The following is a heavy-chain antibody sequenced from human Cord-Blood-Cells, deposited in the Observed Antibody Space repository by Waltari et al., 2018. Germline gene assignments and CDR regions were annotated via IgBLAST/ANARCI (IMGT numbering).Heavy chain of an antibody. D-gene: IGHD3-3*01. J-gene: IGHJ2*01. Sequence: EVQLVESGGGLVQPGRSLRLSCAASGFTFDAYAMHWVRQAPGKGREWVSGVSWNSGSRGYAHSGKGRFTITGDNAKNSLYLEMNSLRAEGTALYYCAKDRSGEQPSGYWYFDL. CDR1: GFTFDAYA. CDR2: VSWNSGSR. CDR3: AKDRSGEQPSGYWYFDL. V-gene: IGHV3-9*01.